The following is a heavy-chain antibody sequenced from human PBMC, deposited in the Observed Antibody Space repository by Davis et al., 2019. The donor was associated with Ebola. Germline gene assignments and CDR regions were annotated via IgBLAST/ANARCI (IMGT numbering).Heavy chain of an antibody. Sequence: GGSLRLSCAASGFTFSSYSMNWVRQAPGKGLEWVSSISGSSSYIYYADSVKGRFTISRDNAKNSLYLQMNSLRAEDTAVYYCARWDSSGWYYFDSWGQGTLVTVSS. D-gene: IGHD6-19*01. CDR3: ARWDSSGWYYFDS. V-gene: IGHV3-21*01. J-gene: IGHJ4*02. CDR1: GFTFSSYS. CDR2: ISGSSSYI.